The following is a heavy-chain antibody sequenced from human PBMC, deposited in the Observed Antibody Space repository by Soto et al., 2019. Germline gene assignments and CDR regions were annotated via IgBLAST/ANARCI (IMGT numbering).Heavy chain of an antibody. CDR3: APHVSCSGGSCQYDAFAT. V-gene: IGHV3-23*01. D-gene: IGHD2-15*01. J-gene: IGHJ3*02. CDR2: ITADGGT. CDR1: EFTVSGHA. Sequence: EVQVLESGGGLVQPGGSLRLSCEGSEFTVSGHAMTWIRQAPGKGPEWVSTITADGGTYYADSVKGRFAMSRDTSENTLYLQMNRLGAEDTAAYYCAPHVSCSGGSCQYDAFATRGQGTMVTVSS.